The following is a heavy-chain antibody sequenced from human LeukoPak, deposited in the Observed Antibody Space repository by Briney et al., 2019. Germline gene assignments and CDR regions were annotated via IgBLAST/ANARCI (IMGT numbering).Heavy chain of an antibody. CDR1: GYTFTSYA. CDR2: INAGNGNT. J-gene: IGHJ5*02. D-gene: IGHD3-3*01. Sequence: ASVKVSCKASGYTFTSYAMHWVRQAPGQRLEWMGWINAGNGNTKYSQKFQGRVTITRDTSASTAYMELSSLRSEDTAVYYCARASQLRFLEWLPSGNWFDPLGPGNPGHRLL. CDR3: ARASQLRFLEWLPSGNWFDP. V-gene: IGHV1-3*01.